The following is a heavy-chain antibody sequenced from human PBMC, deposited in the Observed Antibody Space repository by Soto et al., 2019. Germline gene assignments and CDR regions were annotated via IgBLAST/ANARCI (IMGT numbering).Heavy chain of an antibody. J-gene: IGHJ4*02. CDR1: GFTVSNYG. D-gene: IGHD3-16*02. CDR2: IWYDGSNK. V-gene: IGHV3-33*01. CDR3: ARDLSGPLDY. Sequence: WGSLSLSCAASGFTVSNYGMQCFRQAPGKGLEWVALIWYDGSNKLYADSVKGRFTISRDDSKDTLYLQMNSLRAEDTAMYYCARDLSGPLDYWGQGALVTVSS.